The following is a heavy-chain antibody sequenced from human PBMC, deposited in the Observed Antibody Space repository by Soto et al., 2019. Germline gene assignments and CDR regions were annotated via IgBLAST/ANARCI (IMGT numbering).Heavy chain of an antibody. CDR2: LTTHNDNT. V-gene: IGHV1-18*01. CDR3: AREYYGEVLFDF. D-gene: IGHD3-16*01. J-gene: IGHJ4*02. CDR1: GYTFTTYG. Sequence: QVRLVQSGSEVKKPGASVRVSCRTSGYTFTTYGINWVRQAPGHGLGWMGWLTTHNDNTHYARNLKGRGTMTADTSSSAAYMEQRSLKSDDTDDYYCAREYYGEVLFDFWGQGTLVTVSS.